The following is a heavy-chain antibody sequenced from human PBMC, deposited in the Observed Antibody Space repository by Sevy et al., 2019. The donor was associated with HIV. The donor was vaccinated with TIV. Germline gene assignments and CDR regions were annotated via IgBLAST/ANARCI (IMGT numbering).Heavy chain of an antibody. CDR1: GFTFSSYA. J-gene: IGHJ3*02. Sequence: GGSLRLSCAASGFTFSSYAMHWVRQAPGKGLEWVAVISYDGSNKYYADSVKGRFTISRDNSKNTLYLQMNSLRAEDTAVYYCARVRWTIFGVDNDAFDIWGQGTMVTVSS. D-gene: IGHD3-3*01. CDR2: ISYDGSNK. CDR3: ARVRWTIFGVDNDAFDI. V-gene: IGHV3-30-3*01.